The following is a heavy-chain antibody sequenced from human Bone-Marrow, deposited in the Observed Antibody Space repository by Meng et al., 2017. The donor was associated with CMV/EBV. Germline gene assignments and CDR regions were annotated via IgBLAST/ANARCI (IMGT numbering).Heavy chain of an antibody. CDR3: ARDRALERRGQPDY. V-gene: IGHV1-2*02. CDR1: GYTFTGYY. Sequence: ASVKVSCKASGYTFTGYYMHWVRQAPGQGLEWMGWINPNSGGTNHAQKFQGRVTMTRDTSISTAYMELSRLRSDDTAVYYCARDRALERRGQPDYWGQGTLVTVSS. D-gene: IGHD1-1*01. CDR2: INPNSGGT. J-gene: IGHJ4*02.